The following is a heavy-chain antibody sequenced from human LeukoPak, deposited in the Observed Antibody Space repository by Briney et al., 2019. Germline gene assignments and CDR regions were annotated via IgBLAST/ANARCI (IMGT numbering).Heavy chain of an antibody. CDR1: GFTFSSYS. CDR3: ARDQLRNYDFWSGYYACLYYGMDV. CDR2: ISSSSSYI. Sequence: PGGSLRPSCAASGFTFSSYSMNWVRQAPGKGLEWVSSISSSSSYIYYADSVKGRFTISRDNAKNSLYLQMNSLRAEDTAVYYCARDQLRNYDFWSGYYACLYYGMDVWGQGTTVTVSS. D-gene: IGHD3-3*01. J-gene: IGHJ6*02. V-gene: IGHV3-21*01.